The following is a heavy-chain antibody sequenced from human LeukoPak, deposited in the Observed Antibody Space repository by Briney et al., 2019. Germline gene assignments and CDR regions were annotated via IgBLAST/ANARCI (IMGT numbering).Heavy chain of an antibody. CDR2: ISGSGGST. Sequence: GGSLRLSCAASGFTFSSYAMSWVRQAPGKGLEWVSAISGSGGSTYYADSVKGRFTISRDNSKNTLYLQMNSLRAEDTAVYYWGKQEGLGITFDYWGQGTLVTVSS. D-gene: IGHD3-22*01. J-gene: IGHJ4*02. CDR1: GFTFSSYA. V-gene: IGHV3-23*01. CDR3: GKQEGLGITFDY.